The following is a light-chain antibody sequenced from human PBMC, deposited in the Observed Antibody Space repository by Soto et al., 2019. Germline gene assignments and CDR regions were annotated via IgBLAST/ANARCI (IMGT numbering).Light chain of an antibody. V-gene: IGKV3-15*01. Sequence: EVVMTQSPATLSVSPGERATLSCRASESVSRNLAWYQQKPGQAPRLLIYDASTRATGIPDRFSGGESGTEFTLTISSLQSEDFVVYYCQQYNSWPPITFGQGTRLEI. CDR3: QQYNSWPPIT. CDR2: DAS. CDR1: ESVSRN. J-gene: IGKJ5*01.